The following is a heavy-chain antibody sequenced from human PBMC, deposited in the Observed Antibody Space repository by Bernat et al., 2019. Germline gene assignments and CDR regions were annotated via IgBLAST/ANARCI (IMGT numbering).Heavy chain of an antibody. CDR2: TSGSGGST. V-gene: IGHV3-23*01. CDR1: GFTFSSYS. J-gene: IGHJ2*01. Sequence: EVQLLESGGGLVQPGGSLRLSCAASGFTFSSYSMSWLRQAPGKGLEWVSATSGSGGSTYYADTVKGRFTISRDNSKNTLYLQMNSLRAEDTAVYYCAIPSIAARDWYFDLWGRGTLVTVSS. CDR3: AIPSIAARDWYFDL. D-gene: IGHD6-6*01.